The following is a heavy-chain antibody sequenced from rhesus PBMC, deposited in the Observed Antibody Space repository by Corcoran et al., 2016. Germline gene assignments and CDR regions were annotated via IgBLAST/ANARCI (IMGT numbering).Heavy chain of an antibody. CDR1: GFTFSDYY. D-gene: IGHD3-34*01. J-gene: IGHJ4*01. Sequence: EVQLVESGGGLVQPGGSLRLSCAASGFTFSDYYMSWVRQAPGKGLEWVSSISIASSDIYYADSVKGRFTISRDNAKNSLSLQMNSLKTEDTAVYYCTRLGPLGYYFDYWGQGVLVTVSS. V-gene: IGHV3S16*01. CDR2: ISIASSDI. CDR3: TRLGPLGYYFDY.